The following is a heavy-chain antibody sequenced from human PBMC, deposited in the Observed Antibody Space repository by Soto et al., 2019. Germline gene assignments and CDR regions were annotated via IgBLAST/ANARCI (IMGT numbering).Heavy chain of an antibody. J-gene: IGHJ6*02. CDR3: ARWPDGYYYYGMDV. D-gene: IGHD5-12*01. Sequence: QVQLVQSGAEVKKPGASVKVSCKASGYTFTSYDINWVRQATGQGLEWMGWMNPNSGNTGYAQKFQGRVTMTRNTSISTAYMELSSLRSEDTAGYYCARWPDGYYYYGMDVWGQATTVTVSS. CDR1: GYTFTSYD. CDR2: MNPNSGNT. V-gene: IGHV1-8*01.